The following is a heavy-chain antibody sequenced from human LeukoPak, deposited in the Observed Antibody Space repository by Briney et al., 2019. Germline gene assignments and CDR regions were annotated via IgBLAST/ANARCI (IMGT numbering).Heavy chain of an antibody. Sequence: PGGSLRLSCAVSEFPFSFYEMNWVRQAPGKGLEWVSNIGSSGTNRYYADSVKGRFSISRDNAKSSLYLRMNSLRVEGTAVYYCALLAVASDFDYWGQGALVTVSS. CDR1: EFPFSFYE. V-gene: IGHV3-48*03. D-gene: IGHD6-19*01. CDR3: ALLAVASDFDY. J-gene: IGHJ4*02. CDR2: IGSSGTNR.